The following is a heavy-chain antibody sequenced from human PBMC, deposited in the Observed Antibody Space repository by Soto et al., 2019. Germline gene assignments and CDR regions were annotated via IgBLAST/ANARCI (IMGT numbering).Heavy chain of an antibody. V-gene: IGHV3-23*01. Sequence: EVQLLESGGGLVQPGGSLRLSCAASGFTFSSYAMSWVRQAPGKGLEWVSAISGSGGSTYYADSVKGRFTISRDNSKNSLYLQMNSLRAEDTAVYYCAQEQRYYDFWSGYPPPDFDYWGQGTLVTVSS. CDR2: ISGSGGST. D-gene: IGHD3-3*01. J-gene: IGHJ4*02. CDR1: GFTFSSYA. CDR3: AQEQRYYDFWSGYPPPDFDY.